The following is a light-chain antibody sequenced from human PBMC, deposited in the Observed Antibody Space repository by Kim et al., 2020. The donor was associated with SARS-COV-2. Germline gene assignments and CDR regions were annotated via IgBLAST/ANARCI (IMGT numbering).Light chain of an antibody. CDR1: QSVSGW. V-gene: IGKV1-39*01. J-gene: IGKJ1*01. CDR2: RNS. Sequence: ASVGDRVTITCRASQSVSGWLNWYQQRPGKAPHLLIYRNSTLQTGVPPRFSGSASGTDFTLTINTLQPEDFATYYCQQSYNFPRTFGQGTQVDIK. CDR3: QQSYNFPRT.